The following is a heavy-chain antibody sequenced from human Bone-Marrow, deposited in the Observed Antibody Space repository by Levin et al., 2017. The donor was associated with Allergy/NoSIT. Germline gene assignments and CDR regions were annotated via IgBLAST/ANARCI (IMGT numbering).Heavy chain of an antibody. J-gene: IGHJ6*02. Sequence: GESLKISCAASGFTFSSYSMNWVRQAPGKGLEWVSSITGSGSYIYYADSVKGRFTVSRDSAKNALYLQMNRLRAEDTAVYYCARENVVVPAAIDSFYYALDVWGQGTAVTVSS. D-gene: IGHD2-2*01. CDR3: ARENVVVPAAIDSFYYALDV. CDR1: GFTFSSYS. V-gene: IGHV3-21*01. CDR2: ITGSGSYI.